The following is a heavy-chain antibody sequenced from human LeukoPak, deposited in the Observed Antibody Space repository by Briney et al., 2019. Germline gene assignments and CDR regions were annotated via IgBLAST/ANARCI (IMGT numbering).Heavy chain of an antibody. CDR3: ARRGYSGYDSGYYYYYMDV. V-gene: IGHV3-20*04. CDR2: INWNGGST. Sequence: GGSLRLSCAASGFTFSNYIMGWVRQAPGKGLEWVSGINWNGGSTGYADSVKGRFTISRDNAKNSLYLQMNSLRAEDTALYYCARRGYSGYDSGYYYYYMDVWGKGTTVTVSS. CDR1: GFTFSNYI. J-gene: IGHJ6*03. D-gene: IGHD5-12*01.